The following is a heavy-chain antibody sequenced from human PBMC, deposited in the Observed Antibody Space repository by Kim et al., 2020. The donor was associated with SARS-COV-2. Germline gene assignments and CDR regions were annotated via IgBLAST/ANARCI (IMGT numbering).Heavy chain of an antibody. J-gene: IGHJ6*01. V-gene: IGHV3-30*04. D-gene: IGHD3-9*01. Sequence: GGSLRLSCAASGFTFSSYAMHWVRQAPGKGLEWVAVISYDGSNKYYADSVKGRFTISRDNSKNTLYLQMNSLRAEDTAVYYCARDHYDILTGYYPVYYYG. CDR2: ISYDGSNK. CDR3: ARDHYDILTGYYPVYYYG. CDR1: GFTFSSYA.